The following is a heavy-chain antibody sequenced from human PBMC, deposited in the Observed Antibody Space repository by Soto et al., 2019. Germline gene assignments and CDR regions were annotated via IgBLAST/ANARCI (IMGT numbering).Heavy chain of an antibody. CDR2: INAGNGNT. CDR3: GRDQSGIGYYVDWFDP. V-gene: IGHV1-3*01. D-gene: IGHD3-10*02. J-gene: IGHJ5*02. CDR1: GYTFNSHA. Sequence: GASVQVSCKASGYTFNSHAIHWVCQAPGQRPEWLGWINAGNGNTYYSEKFEGRVTFTRDTAATTVNMELTSLTSEDTAIYYCGRDQSGIGYYVDWFDPWGQGTLVTVS.